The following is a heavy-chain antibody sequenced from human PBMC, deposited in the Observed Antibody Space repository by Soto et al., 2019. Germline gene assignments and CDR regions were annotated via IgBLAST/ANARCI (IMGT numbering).Heavy chain of an antibody. D-gene: IGHD2-21*02. Sequence: ASVKVSCKASGGTFSSYAISWVRQAPGQGLEWMGGIIPIFGTTKYAQKFQGRVTITADESTSTAFMELSSLISEDTAVYYCARDSVTAVAFDIWGQGTMVTVSS. CDR2: IIPIFGTT. J-gene: IGHJ3*02. CDR1: GGTFSSYA. V-gene: IGHV1-69*13. CDR3: ARDSVTAVAFDI.